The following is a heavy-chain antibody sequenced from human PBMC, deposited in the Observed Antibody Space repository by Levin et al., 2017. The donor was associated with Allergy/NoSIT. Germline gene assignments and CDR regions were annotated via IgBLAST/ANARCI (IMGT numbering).Heavy chain of an antibody. CDR3: AKVEEMALNWDGMDV. V-gene: IGHV3-30*18. D-gene: IGHD5-24*01. Sequence: SCAASGFTFSSYGMHWVRQAPGKGLEWVAVISYDGSNKYYADSVKGRFTISRDNSKNTLYLQMNSLRAEDTAVYYCAKVEEMALNWDGMDVWGQGTTVTVSS. CDR1: GFTFSSYG. CDR2: ISYDGSNK. J-gene: IGHJ6*02.